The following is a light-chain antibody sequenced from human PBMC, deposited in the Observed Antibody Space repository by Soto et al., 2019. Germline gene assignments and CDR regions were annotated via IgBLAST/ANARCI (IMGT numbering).Light chain of an antibody. CDR3: QQYESYSPWT. CDR2: DAS. CDR1: QSISSW. J-gene: IGKJ1*01. Sequence: DIQMTQSPSALSASVGDRTTITCRASQSISSWLAWYQQKPGKAPTLXXYDASTLQSGVPSRYSGSVSGTDFTLTISYLQPEDFSNYYCQQYESYSPWTFGQGTKVDI. V-gene: IGKV1-5*01.